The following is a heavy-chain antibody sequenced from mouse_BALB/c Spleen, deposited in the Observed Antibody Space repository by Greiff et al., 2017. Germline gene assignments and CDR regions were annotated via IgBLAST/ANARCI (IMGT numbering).Heavy chain of an antibody. CDR2: ISSGSSTI. D-gene: IGHD2-14*01. CDR3: ARSKAYYRYDEGFAY. V-gene: IGHV5-17*02. J-gene: IGHJ3*01. CDR1: GFTFSSFG. Sequence: EVKLMESGGGLVQPGGSRKLSCAASGFTFSSFGMHWVRQAPEKGLEWVAYISSGSSTIYYADTVKGRFTISRDNPKNTLFLQMTSLRSEDTAMYYCARSKAYYRYDEGFAYWGQGTLVTVSA.